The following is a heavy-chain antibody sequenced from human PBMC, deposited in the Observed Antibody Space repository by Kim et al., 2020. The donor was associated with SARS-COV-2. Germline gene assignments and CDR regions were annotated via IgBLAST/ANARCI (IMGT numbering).Heavy chain of an antibody. Sequence: ASVKVSCKASGYTFTSYGISWVRQAPGQGLEWMGWISAYNGNTNYAQKLQGRVTMTTDTSTSTAYMELRSLRSDDTAVYYCARDTPYYYGSGSWADWVYYYGMDVWGQGTTVTVSS. CDR1: GYTFTSYG. CDR2: ISAYNGNT. D-gene: IGHD3-10*01. CDR3: ARDTPYYYGSGSWADWVYYYGMDV. V-gene: IGHV1-18*01. J-gene: IGHJ6*02.